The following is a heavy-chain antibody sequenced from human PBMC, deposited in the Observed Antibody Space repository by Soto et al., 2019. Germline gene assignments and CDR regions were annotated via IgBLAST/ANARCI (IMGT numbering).Heavy chain of an antibody. D-gene: IGHD2-8*02. V-gene: IGHV4-34*01. Sequence: QVQLQQWGAGLLKPSETLSLTCAVYGGSFSGYYWSWIRQPPGKGLEWNGEINHSGSTNYNPSLKRRGTISVDTSNNQFSLKLSSETGADTAVYYCARERGALHWLGANNWFDPWGQGTLVTVSS. CDR2: INHSGST. CDR1: GGSFSGYY. CDR3: ARERGALHWLGANNWFDP. J-gene: IGHJ5*02.